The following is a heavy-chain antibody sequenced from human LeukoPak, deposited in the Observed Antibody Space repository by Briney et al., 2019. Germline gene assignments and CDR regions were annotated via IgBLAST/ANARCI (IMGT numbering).Heavy chain of an antibody. V-gene: IGHV3-11*03. CDR3: AKRECSSTSCYAYNWFDP. CDR1: GFTFSDYY. D-gene: IGHD2-2*01. Sequence: GGSLRLSCAASGFTFSDYYMSWIRQAPGKGLEWVSYISSSGTSYTNYADSVKGRFTISRDNAKNSVYLQMSSLRAEDTAVYYCAKRECSSTSCYAYNWFDPWGQGTLVTVSS. J-gene: IGHJ5*02. CDR2: ISSSGTSYT.